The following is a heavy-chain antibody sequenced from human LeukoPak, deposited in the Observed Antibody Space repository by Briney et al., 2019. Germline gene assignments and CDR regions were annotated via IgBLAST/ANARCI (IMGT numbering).Heavy chain of an antibody. D-gene: IGHD1-1*01. V-gene: IGHV3-23*01. J-gene: IGHJ4*02. CDR3: AIPRPIRLDY. CDR2: ISGSGGST. CDR1: GFTFSSYA. Sequence: GGPLRLSCAASGFTFSSYAMSWVRQAPGKGLEWVSAISGSGGSTYHADSVKGRFTISRDNSKNTLYLQMNSLRAEDTAVYYCAIPRPIRLDYWGQGTLVTVSS.